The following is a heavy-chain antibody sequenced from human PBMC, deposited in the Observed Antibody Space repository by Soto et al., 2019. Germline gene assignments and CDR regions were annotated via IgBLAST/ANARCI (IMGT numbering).Heavy chain of an antibody. CDR3: AKEVGEGPTTLGYFDY. CDR2: ISGSGGST. V-gene: IGHV3-23*01. D-gene: IGHD1-26*01. J-gene: IGHJ4*02. CDR1: GFTFSSYA. Sequence: LRLSCAASGFTFSSYAMSWVRQAPGKGLEWVSAISGSGGSTYYADSVKGRFTISRDNSKNTMYLQMNSLRAEDTAVYYCAKEVGEGPTTLGYFDYWGQGTLVTVSS.